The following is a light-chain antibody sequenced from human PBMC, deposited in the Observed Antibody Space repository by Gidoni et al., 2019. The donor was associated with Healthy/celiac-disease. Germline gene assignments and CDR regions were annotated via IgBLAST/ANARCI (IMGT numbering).Light chain of an antibody. CDR1: QSVSSN. J-gene: IGKJ4*01. Sequence: SQSVSSNLAWYQQKPGQAPRLLIYGAATRATGSPARFSGSGSGTEFTLTISSLQSEDFAVYYCQQYNNWPHLTFGGGTKVEIK. CDR3: QQYNNWPHLT. V-gene: IGKV3-15*01. CDR2: GAA.